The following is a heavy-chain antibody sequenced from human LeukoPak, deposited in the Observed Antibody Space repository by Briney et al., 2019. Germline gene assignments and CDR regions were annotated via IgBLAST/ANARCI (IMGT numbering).Heavy chain of an antibody. D-gene: IGHD6-19*01. CDR2: INPNSGGT. V-gene: IGHV1-2*02. J-gene: IGHJ4*02. CDR3: ARGRSVAVAVWSPPIDY. Sequence: ASVKVSCKASGYTFTGYYMHWVRQAPGQGLEWMGWINPNSGGTNYAQKFQGRVTMTWGTSISTAYMELTRLTSDDTAVYYCARGRSVAVAVWSPPIDYWGQGTLVTVSS. CDR1: GYTFTGYY.